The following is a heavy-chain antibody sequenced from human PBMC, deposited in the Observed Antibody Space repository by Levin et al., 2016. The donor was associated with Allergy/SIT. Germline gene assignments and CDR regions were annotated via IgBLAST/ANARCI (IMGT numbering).Heavy chain of an antibody. D-gene: IGHD6-13*01. CDR3: AKTPYSSSWYYFDY. Sequence: GESLKISCAASGFTFSSYAMSWVRQAPGKGLEWVSAISAGGSNTYYADSVKGRFTISRDNSKNTLSLQMNSLRAEDTAVYYCAKTPYSSSWYYFDYWGQGTLVTVSS. CDR2: ISAGGSNT. V-gene: IGHV3-23*01. J-gene: IGHJ4*02. CDR1: GFTFSSYA.